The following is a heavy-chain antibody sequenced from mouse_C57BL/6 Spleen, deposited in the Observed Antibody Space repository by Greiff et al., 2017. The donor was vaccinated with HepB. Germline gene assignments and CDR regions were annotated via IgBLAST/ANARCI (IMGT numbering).Heavy chain of an antibody. CDR3: ARHGGYYPVAY. V-gene: IGHV1-55*01. J-gene: IGHJ3*01. CDR2: IYPGSGST. D-gene: IGHD2-3*01. CDR1: GYTFTSYW. Sequence: QVQLKQPGAELVKPGASVKMSCKASGYTFTSYWITWVKQRPGQGLEWIGDIYPGSGSTNYNEKFKSKATLTVDTSSSTAYMQLSSLTSEDSAVYYCARHGGYYPVAYWGQGTLVTVSA.